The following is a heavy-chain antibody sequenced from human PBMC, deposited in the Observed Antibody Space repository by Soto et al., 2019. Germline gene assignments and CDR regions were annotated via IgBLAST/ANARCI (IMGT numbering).Heavy chain of an antibody. D-gene: IGHD3-22*01. J-gene: IGHJ4*02. CDR3: AREGDSSGYKEYYFDY. CDR2: ISGSGGST. Sequence: GGSLRLSCAASGFTFSSYAMSWVRQAPGKGLEWVSAISGSGGSTYYADSVKGRFTISRDNSKNPLYLQMNSLRAEDTAVYYCAREGDSSGYKEYYFDYWGQGTLVTVSS. V-gene: IGHV3-23*01. CDR1: GFTFSSYA.